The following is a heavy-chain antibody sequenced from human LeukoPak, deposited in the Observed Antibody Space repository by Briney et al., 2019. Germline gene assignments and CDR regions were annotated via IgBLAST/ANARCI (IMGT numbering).Heavy chain of an antibody. Sequence: GGSLRLSCAASGITSSNYAMSWVRQAPGKGLEWVSVISGSDTSTYYADSVKGRFTISRDNSKNTLYLQMNSLRAEDTAVYYCAKGSVLLWFGELFSPNYYYGMDVWGQGTTVTVSS. CDR1: GITSSNYA. CDR3: AKGSVLLWFGELFSPNYYYGMDV. CDR2: ISGSDTST. J-gene: IGHJ6*02. D-gene: IGHD3-10*01. V-gene: IGHV3-23*01.